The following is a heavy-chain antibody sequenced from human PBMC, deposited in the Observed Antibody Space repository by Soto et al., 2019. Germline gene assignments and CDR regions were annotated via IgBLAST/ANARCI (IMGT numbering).Heavy chain of an antibody. D-gene: IGHD4-4*01. CDR3: ATDVEMATETFDY. V-gene: IGHV3-23*01. CDR1: GFTFSNYA. J-gene: IGHJ4*02. Sequence: PGGSLRLSCAASGFTFSNYAMSWVRQAPGKGLEWVSAISGSGGSTYYADSVKGRFTISRDNSKNTLYLQMNSLRAEDTAVYYCATDVEMATETFDYWGQGTLVTVSS. CDR2: ISGSGGST.